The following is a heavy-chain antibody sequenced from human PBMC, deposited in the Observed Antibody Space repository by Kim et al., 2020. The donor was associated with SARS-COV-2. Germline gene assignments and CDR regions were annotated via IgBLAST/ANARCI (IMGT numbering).Heavy chain of an antibody. J-gene: IGHJ3*02. V-gene: IGHV1-18*01. Sequence: ASVKVSCKASGYTFTSYGISWVRQAPGQGLEWMGWISAYNGNTNYAQKLQGRVTMTTDTSTSTAYTELRSLRSDDTAVYYCARLYYYDSSGYYYTFDAFDIWGQGTMVTVSS. D-gene: IGHD3-22*01. CDR3: ARLYYYDSSGYYYTFDAFDI. CDR1: GYTFTSYG. CDR2: ISAYNGNT.